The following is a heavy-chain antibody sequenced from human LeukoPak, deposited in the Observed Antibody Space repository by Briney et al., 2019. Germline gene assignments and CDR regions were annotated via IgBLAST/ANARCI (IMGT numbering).Heavy chain of an antibody. Sequence: ASVKVSCKASGYXFTSYGFTWVRQAPGQGLEWMGWISAYNGNTNYAQKFQGRVTLTTDTSTSTAYMELRSLRSDDTAVYYCARRYSTSGGSFDYWGQGTLVTVSS. CDR3: ARRYSTSGGSFDY. J-gene: IGHJ4*02. CDR2: ISAYNGNT. D-gene: IGHD6-6*01. V-gene: IGHV1-18*01. CDR1: GYXFTSYG.